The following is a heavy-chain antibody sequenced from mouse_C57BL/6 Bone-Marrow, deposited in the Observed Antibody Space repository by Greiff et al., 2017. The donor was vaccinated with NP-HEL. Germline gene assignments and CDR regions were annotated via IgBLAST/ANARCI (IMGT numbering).Heavy chain of an antibody. CDR1: GFSFTSYG. CDR3: ARTYYYGSSYDLYFDV. V-gene: IGHV2-2*01. J-gene: IGHJ1*03. Sequence: VKLQESGPGLVQPSQSLSITCTVSGFSFTSYGVHWVRQSPGKGLEWLGVIWSGGSTDYNAAFISRLSISKDNSKSQVFFKMNSLQADDTAIYYCARTYYYGSSYDLYFDVWGTGTTVTVSS. D-gene: IGHD1-1*01. CDR2: IWSGGST.